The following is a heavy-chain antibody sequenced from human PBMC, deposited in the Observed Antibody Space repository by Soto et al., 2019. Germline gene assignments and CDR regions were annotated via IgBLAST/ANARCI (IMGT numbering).Heavy chain of an antibody. V-gene: IGHV4-59*08. J-gene: IGHJ6*03. Sequence: SETLSLTCTVSGGSISSYYWSWIRQPPGKGLEWIGYIYSSGSTNYNPSLKSRVTISVDTSKNQFSLKLSSVTAADTAVYYCARGIAAAAPYYYYYMDVWGKGTTVTVSS. CDR1: GGSISSYY. CDR3: ARGIAAAAPYYYYYMDV. CDR2: IYSSGST. D-gene: IGHD6-13*01.